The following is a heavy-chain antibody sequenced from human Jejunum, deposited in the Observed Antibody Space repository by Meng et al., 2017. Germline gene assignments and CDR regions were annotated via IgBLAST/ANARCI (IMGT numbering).Heavy chain of an antibody. D-gene: IGHD1-7*01. CDR2: IYHSGTT. CDR1: GGSITGTNW. J-gene: IGHJ4*02. V-gene: IGHV4-4*02. CDR3: ATRTRDSFDY. Sequence: QVQLQESGPGLVRPSGTLSLTCAVSGGSITGTNWWTWVSQAPGKGLVWIGEIYHSGTTNYNPSLKSRVAIPADKSKNQFSLNLYSLSAADTAVYYCATRTRDSFDYWGQGSLVTVSS.